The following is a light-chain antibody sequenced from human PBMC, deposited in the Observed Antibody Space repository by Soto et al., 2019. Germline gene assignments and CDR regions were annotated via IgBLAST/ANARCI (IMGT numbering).Light chain of an antibody. V-gene: IGKV3-20*01. CDR3: ELYDSPPWT. Sequence: ELVLTQSPGTLSLSPGERATLSCRASQSVSSSYLAWYQQKPAQGPRLLICGASSRATGSRDRFSGSGSGTGVTLTISRLEPGEFALYYCELYDSPPWTFGQGTKVDIK. J-gene: IGKJ1*01. CDR1: QSVSSSY. CDR2: GAS.